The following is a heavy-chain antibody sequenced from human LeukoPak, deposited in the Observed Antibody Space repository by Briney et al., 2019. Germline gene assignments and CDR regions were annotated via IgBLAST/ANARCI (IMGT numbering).Heavy chain of an antibody. V-gene: IGHV1-69*13. CDR3: ARGNIVVVPAANGAYYYYYYMDV. Sequence: SVKVSCKASGGTFSSYAISWVRQAPGQGLEWMGGIIPIFGTANYAQKFQGRVTITADESTSTAYMELSSLRSEDTAVYYCARGNIVVVPAANGAYYYYYYMDVWGKGTTVTVSS. CDR1: GGTFSSYA. D-gene: IGHD2-2*01. CDR2: IIPIFGTA. J-gene: IGHJ6*03.